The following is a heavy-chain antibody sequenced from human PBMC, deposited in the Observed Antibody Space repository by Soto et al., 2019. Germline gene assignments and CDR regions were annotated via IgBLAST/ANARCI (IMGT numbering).Heavy chain of an antibody. CDR2: INHSGST. CDR1: GGSFSGYY. CDR3: ARGRIVVVIATYYFDY. J-gene: IGHJ4*02. Sequence: SETLSLTCAVYGGSFSGYYWSWIRQPPGKGLEWIGEINHSGSTNYNPSLKSRVTISVDTSKNQFSLKLSSVTAADTVVYYCARGRIVVVIATYYFDYWGQGTLVTVSS. D-gene: IGHD2-21*01. V-gene: IGHV4-34*01.